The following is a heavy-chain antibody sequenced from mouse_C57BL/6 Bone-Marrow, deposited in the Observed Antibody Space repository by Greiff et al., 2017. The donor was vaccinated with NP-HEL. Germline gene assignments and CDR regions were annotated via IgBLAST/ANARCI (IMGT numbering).Heavy chain of an antibody. CDR3: AKWDWYFDD. V-gene: IGHV1-22*01. J-gene: IGHJ2*01. D-gene: IGHD4-1*01. Sequence: VQLQQSGPELVKPGASVKMSCKASGYTFTDYNMHWVKQSHGKSLEWIGYINPNNGGTSYNQKFNGKATLTVTKSSSTAYMELRSLTSEDSAVYYCAKWDWYFDDWGQGTTLTVSS. CDR1: GYTFTDYN. CDR2: INPNNGGT.